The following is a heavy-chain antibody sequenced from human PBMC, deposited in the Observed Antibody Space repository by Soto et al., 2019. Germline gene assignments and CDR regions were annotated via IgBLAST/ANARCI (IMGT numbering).Heavy chain of an antibody. J-gene: IGHJ6*02. D-gene: IGHD5-18*01. CDR1: GGSISSYY. Sequence: SETLSLTCTVSGGSISSYYWSWIRQPPGKGLEWIGYVHDSWGSHYNPSLKSRVAISLDTSKSQFSLKLTSVTAADTAVYYCAGEEMDTAMGDYYYGMEVWGQGTTVTVSS. V-gene: IGHV4-59*12. CDR2: VHDSWGS. CDR3: AGEEMDTAMGDYYYGMEV.